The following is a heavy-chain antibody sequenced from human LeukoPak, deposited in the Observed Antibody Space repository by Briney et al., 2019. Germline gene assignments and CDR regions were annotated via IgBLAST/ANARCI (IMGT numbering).Heavy chain of an antibody. CDR1: GGSISSYY. CDR2: IYTSGST. D-gene: IGHD6-19*01. CDR3: AVDLSYSSGWYMDY. V-gene: IGHV4-4*07. J-gene: IGHJ4*02. Sequence: SETLPLTCTVPGGSISSYYWSWIRQPAGKGLEWIGRIYTSGSTNYNPSLKSRVTMSVDTSKNQFSLKLSSVTAADTAVYYCAVDLSYSSGWYMDYWGQGTLVTVSS.